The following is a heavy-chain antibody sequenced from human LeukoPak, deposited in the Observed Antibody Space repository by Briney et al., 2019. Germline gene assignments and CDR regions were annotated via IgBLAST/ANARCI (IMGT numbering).Heavy chain of an antibody. CDR1: GFTFSSYH. V-gene: IGHV3-48*02. Sequence: GGSLRLSCAASGFTFSSYHMNWVRQAPGKGLEWVSYISSSSGTIYYADSVKGRFTTSRDNAKNSLYLQMNNLRDEDTAVYYCASLTLDYGDYWGQGTLVTVSS. CDR2: ISSSSGTI. CDR3: ASLTLDYGDY. J-gene: IGHJ4*02.